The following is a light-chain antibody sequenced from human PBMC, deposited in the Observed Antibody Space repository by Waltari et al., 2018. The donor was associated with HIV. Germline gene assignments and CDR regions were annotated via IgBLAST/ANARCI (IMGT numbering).Light chain of an antibody. CDR1: NFEDKR. Sequence: SAVMSHSPSVSPAPGPTATIPCGGANFEDKRVHWYQLKPGQAPTLIIYDDTDRPSGITERISGSNAGTTATRTIANVEAGDEADYFGQVWDTNKQQPMFGAGTKLTVL. CDR3: QVWDTNKQQPM. CDR2: DDT. V-gene: IGLV3-21*02. J-gene: IGLJ3*02.